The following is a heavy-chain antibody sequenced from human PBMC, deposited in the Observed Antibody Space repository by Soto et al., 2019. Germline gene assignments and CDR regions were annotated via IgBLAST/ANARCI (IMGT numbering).Heavy chain of an antibody. Sequence: EVRLVESEGGLVQPGGSLSLSCAASGFTFSYYWMHWVRQAPGQGLLLVSRIHSDGSSTTYADSVKGRFTISRDNAKNTVSLQMNSLRVEDTGVYFCARGDRGAFDLWGQGTMVTVSS. CDR1: GFTFSYYW. D-gene: IGHD2-21*02. CDR3: ARGDRGAFDL. J-gene: IGHJ3*01. V-gene: IGHV3-74*01. CDR2: IHSDGSST.